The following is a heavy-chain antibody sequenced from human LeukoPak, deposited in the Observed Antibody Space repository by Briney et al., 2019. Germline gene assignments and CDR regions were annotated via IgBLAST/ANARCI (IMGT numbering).Heavy chain of an antibody. CDR1: GYTFSYYE. V-gene: IGHV1-8*01. CDR2: MYPKTGDT. J-gene: IGHJ6*02. Sequence: GASVTVSCKPSGYTFSYYEINWVRQATGQGLEWMGWMYPKTGDTGYAQNFQGKVTMTRDTSISTAYMELSSLRSEGTVLCYCAREVSSTKKYYYYGMDFWGQGTTVTVSS. D-gene: IGHD2-2*01. CDR3: AREVSSTKKYYYYGMDF.